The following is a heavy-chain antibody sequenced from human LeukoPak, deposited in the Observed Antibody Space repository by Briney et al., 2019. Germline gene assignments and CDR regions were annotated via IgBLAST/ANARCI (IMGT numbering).Heavy chain of an antibody. D-gene: IGHD1-7*01. CDR1: GFTFTDYY. CDR2: ISGGSGYT. CDR3: ARARAITGTTSFDY. Sequence: PGGSLRLSCAASGFTFTDYYMSWIRQAPGEGLEWVSYISGGSGYTNYADSVTGRFTISRDDARNSLYLQMNSLRAEDTAVYYCARARAITGTTSFDYWGQGTLVTVSS. J-gene: IGHJ4*02. V-gene: IGHV3-11*06.